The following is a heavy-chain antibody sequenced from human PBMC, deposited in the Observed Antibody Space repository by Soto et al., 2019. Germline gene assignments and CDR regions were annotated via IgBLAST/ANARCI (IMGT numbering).Heavy chain of an antibody. J-gene: IGHJ6*02. V-gene: IGHV1-18*04. Sequence: QVQLVQSGAEVKKPGASVKVSCKASGYTFTSYGISWVRQAPVQGLELMGWISAYNGNTNYAQKLQGRVTMTTATSTSTAYMELRSLRSDDTAVYYCARDRPYSGYDPNTNCYYYYGMDVWGQVTTVTVSS. CDR2: ISAYNGNT. CDR1: GYTFTSYG. CDR3: ARDRPYSGYDPNTNCYYYYGMDV. D-gene: IGHD5-12*01.